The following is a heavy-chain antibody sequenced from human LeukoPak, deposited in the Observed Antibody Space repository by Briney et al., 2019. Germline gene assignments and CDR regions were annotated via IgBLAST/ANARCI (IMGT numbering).Heavy chain of an antibody. CDR3: ARHSGRGNAFDI. J-gene: IGHJ3*02. V-gene: IGHV4-59*08. CDR2: IYYTGGT. D-gene: IGHD6-25*01. Sequence: PSETLSLTCTVSGGSISSYYWTWIRQPPGQGLEWIGYIYYTGGTNFKPSLKSRVTISVDTSKNQISLNLRSVTAADTAVYYCARHSGRGNAFDIWGQGTRVTVSS. CDR1: GGSISSYY.